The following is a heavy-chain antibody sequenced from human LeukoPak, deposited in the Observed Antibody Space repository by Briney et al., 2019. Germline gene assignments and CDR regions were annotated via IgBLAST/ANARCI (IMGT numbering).Heavy chain of an antibody. CDR1: GFTFSSYW. J-gene: IGHJ4*02. CDR2: ISGSAT. Sequence: GGSLRLSCAASGFTFSSYWMHWVRQAPGKGLEWVSGISGSATYYADSVKGRFTISRDNSKNTLFLQMNSLRAEDTAVYYCAKVGSGWYYFDYWGQGILVTVSS. CDR3: AKVGSGWYYFDY. V-gene: IGHV3-23*01. D-gene: IGHD6-19*01.